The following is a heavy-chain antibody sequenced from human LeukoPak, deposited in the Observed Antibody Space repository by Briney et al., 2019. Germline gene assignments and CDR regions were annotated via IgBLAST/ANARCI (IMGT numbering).Heavy chain of an antibody. J-gene: IGHJ4*02. CDR1: GFTVSSNS. Sequence: GSLRLSCTVSGFTVSSNSMSWVRQAPGKGLEWVSFIYSGGNTHYSDSVKGRFTISRDNSKNTLYLQMNSLRAEDTAVYYCARADWDTAMIDYWGQGTLVTVSS. CDR3: ARADWDTAMIDY. D-gene: IGHD5-18*01. CDR2: IYSGGNT. V-gene: IGHV3-53*01.